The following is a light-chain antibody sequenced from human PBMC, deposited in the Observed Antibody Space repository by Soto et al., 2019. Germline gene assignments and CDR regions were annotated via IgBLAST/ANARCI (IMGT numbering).Light chain of an antibody. V-gene: IGLV2-14*01. J-gene: IGLJ1*01. CDR2: DVS. CDR3: CSYTTSSTYV. CDR1: SSDIGGYNY. Sequence: QSVLTQPASVSGSPGQSITISCTGTSSDIGGYNYVSWYQQHPGKAPKLMIYDVSNRPSGVSSRFSGSKSGNTASLTISGLQAEDEADYYCCSYTTSSTYVFGTGTKVTGL.